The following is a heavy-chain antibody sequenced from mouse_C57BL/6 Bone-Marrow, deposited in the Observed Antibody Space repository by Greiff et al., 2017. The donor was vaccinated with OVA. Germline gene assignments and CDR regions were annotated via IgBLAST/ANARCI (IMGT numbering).Heavy chain of an antibody. CDR1: GFSFTSYG. D-gene: IGHD2-3*01. CDR3: ARHDGYYGFAY. Sequence: VKLVESGPGLVAPSQCLSITCTVSGFSFTSYGVHWVRQPPGKGLEWLVVIWSDGSTTYNSALKSRLSISKDNSKSQVILQMNRLQTDDTAMYYCARHDGYYGFAYWGQGTLVTVSA. V-gene: IGHV2-6-1*01. J-gene: IGHJ3*01. CDR2: IWSDGST.